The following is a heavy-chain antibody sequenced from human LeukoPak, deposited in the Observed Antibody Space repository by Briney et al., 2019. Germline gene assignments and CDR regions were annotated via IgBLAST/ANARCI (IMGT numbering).Heavy chain of an antibody. CDR1: GGSISSYY. J-gene: IGHJ6*03. Sequence: SETLSLTCTVSGGSISSYYWSWIRQPAGKGLEWVGRIYTSGSTNYNPSLKSRVTISVDTSKNQFSLKLSSVTAADTAVYYCARERLLRGDYMDVWGKGTTVTVSS. D-gene: IGHD2-15*01. CDR2: IYTSGST. CDR3: ARERLLRGDYMDV. V-gene: IGHV4-4*07.